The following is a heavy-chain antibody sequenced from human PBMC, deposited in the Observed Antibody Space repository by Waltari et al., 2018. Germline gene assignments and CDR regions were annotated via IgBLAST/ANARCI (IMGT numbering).Heavy chain of an antibody. Sequence: QVQLVESGGGVVQPGRSLRLSCGASGFPFRSYGMPWVRQAQGKGLEWVAIIWYDESNKYYAESVKGRFTISRDNSKNTLYLQMNSLRAEDTAVYYCARDWNSGVYDYWGQGTLVTVSS. CDR1: GFPFRSYG. V-gene: IGHV3-33*01. CDR2: IWYDESNK. D-gene: IGHD1-7*01. J-gene: IGHJ4*02. CDR3: ARDWNSGVYDY.